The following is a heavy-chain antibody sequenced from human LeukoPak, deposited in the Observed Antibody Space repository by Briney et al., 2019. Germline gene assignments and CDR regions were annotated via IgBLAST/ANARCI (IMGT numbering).Heavy chain of an antibody. CDR2: ISGSGGST. J-gene: IGHJ4*02. D-gene: IGHD6-19*01. CDR3: AKGGSSSGWYFDY. CDR1: GFTFTSYS. Sequence: GGSLRLSCAASGFTFTSYSMNWVRQAPGKGLEWVSAISGSGGSTYYADSVKGRFTISRDNSKNTLYLQMNSLRAEDTAVYYCAKGGSSSGWYFDYWGQGTLVTVSS. V-gene: IGHV3-23*01.